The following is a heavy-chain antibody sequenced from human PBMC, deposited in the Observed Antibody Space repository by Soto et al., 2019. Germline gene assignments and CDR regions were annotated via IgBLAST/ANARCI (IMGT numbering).Heavy chain of an antibody. D-gene: IGHD2-21*02. V-gene: IGHV4-31*03. CDR2: IYYSGST. CDR1: GGSISSGGYY. Sequence: QVQLQESGPGLVKPSQTLSLTCTVSGGSISSGGYYWSWIRQHPGKGLEWIGYIYYSGSTYYNPSLKTGVTLSVDTSKNQFSLKLSSVTAADTAVYYCARVCGGDCHYGMDVWGQGTTVTVSS. J-gene: IGHJ6*02. CDR3: ARVCGGDCHYGMDV.